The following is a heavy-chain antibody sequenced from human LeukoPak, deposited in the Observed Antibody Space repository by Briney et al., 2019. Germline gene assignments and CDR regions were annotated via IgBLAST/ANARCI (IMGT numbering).Heavy chain of an antibody. CDR1: GYTFTGYY. D-gene: IGHD6-19*01. V-gene: IGHV1-2*02. CDR3: ARSPGSSGWYRSVFDY. J-gene: IGHJ4*02. Sequence: GASVKVSCKASGYTFTGYYMHWVRQAPGQGLEWMGWINPNSGGTNYAQKFQGRVTMTRDTSISTAYMELSRLRSDDTAVYYCARSPGSSGWYRSVFDYWGQGTLVTVSS. CDR2: INPNSGGT.